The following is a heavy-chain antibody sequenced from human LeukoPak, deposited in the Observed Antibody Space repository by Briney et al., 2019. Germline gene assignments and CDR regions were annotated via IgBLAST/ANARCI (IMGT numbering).Heavy chain of an antibody. Sequence: PSETLSLTCTVSGSSIRSSSHYWGWIRQPPGKGLEWIGSIYYSGTAYYNPSLKSRVTISIDTSKNQFSLNLSSVAAADSAVYYCARRNGFPRGKFFDSWGQGTLVTVSS. D-gene: IGHD2-2*03. V-gene: IGHV4-39*01. CDR1: GSSIRSSSHY. CDR3: ARRNGFPRGKFFDS. CDR2: IYYSGTA. J-gene: IGHJ4*02.